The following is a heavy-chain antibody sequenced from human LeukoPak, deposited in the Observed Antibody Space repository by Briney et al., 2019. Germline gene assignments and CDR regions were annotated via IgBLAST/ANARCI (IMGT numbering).Heavy chain of an antibody. CDR2: VYYSGSA. Sequence: SETLSLTCTVSGGSMSNNYWSWIRQPPGKGMEWIGYVYYSGSADYNPSLKGRVAISVDTSRNQFSLRLSSVTAADTAVYFCARGGWSNDYWGPGTLVTVSS. CDR1: GGSMSNNY. V-gene: IGHV4-59*08. J-gene: IGHJ4*02. D-gene: IGHD6-19*01. CDR3: ARGGWSNDY.